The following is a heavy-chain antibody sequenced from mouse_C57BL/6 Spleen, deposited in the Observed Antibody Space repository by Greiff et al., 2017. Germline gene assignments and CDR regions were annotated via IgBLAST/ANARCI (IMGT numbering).Heavy chain of an antibody. Sequence: VQLQQPGAELVMPGASVKLSCKASGYTFTSYWMHWVKQRPGQGLEWIGEIDPSDSYTNYNQKFKGKSTLTVDKSSSTAYMQLSSLTSEDSAVYCCRRKGPIATAMDYWGQGTSVTVSS. V-gene: IGHV1-69*01. CDR2: IDPSDSYT. J-gene: IGHJ4*01. CDR1: GYTFTSYW. D-gene: IGHD1-1*01. CDR3: RRKGPIATAMDY.